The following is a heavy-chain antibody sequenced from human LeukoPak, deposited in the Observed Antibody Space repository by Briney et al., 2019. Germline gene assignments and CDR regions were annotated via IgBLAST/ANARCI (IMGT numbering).Heavy chain of an antibody. V-gene: IGHV4-39*07. CDR3: ARVLVGATIWEEYYYYYMDV. CDR2: IYYSGST. J-gene: IGHJ6*03. Sequence: PSETLSLTCAVSGGSISSSSYYWGWIRQPPGKGLEWIGSIYYSGSTYYNPSLKSRVTISVDTSKNQFSLKLSSVTAADTAVYYCARVLVGATIWEEYYYYYMDVWGKGTTVTVSS. D-gene: IGHD1-26*01. CDR1: GGSISSSSYY.